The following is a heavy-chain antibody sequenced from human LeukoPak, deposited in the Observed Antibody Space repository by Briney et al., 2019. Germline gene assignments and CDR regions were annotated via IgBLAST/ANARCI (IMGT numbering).Heavy chain of an antibody. CDR1: GFTFGTYN. D-gene: IGHD1-26*01. Sequence: GGSLRLSCAASGFTFGTYNMNWVRQAPGKGLEWVSSISGSSSYIYYADSVKGRFSISRDNAKNSLYLQMNSLRAEDTAVYYCATTGSGSYYDYWGQGTLVTVSS. CDR2: ISGSSSYI. V-gene: IGHV3-21*01. CDR3: ATTGSGSYYDY. J-gene: IGHJ4*02.